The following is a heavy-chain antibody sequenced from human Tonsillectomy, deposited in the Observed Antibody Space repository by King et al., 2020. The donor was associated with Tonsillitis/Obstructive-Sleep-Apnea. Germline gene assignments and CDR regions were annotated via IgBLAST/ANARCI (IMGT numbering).Heavy chain of an antibody. Sequence: VQLVESGGGVVQPGRSLRLSCAASGFTFSTYAMHWVRQAPGKGLEWVAVISYDGSNKYYADSVKGRFTISRDNSKNTLYLQMNSLRVEETAVYYCAACGYQVLWEYFQHWGQGTLVTVSS. CDR2: ISYDGSNK. CDR3: AACGYQVLWEYFQH. D-gene: IGHD2-2*01. J-gene: IGHJ1*01. V-gene: IGHV3-30*03. CDR1: GFTFSTYA.